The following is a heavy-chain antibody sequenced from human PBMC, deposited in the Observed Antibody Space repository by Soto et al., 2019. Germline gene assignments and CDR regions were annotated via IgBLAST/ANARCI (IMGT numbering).Heavy chain of an antibody. CDR3: AGSSDWYAWFDP. Sequence: PGGSLSLSCAASGFTFGSYAMSWVRQAPGKGLEWVSAISGSGGSTYYADSVKGRFTISRDNSKSTLYLRMNSLRAEDTAVYYCAGSSDWYAWFDPWGQGTLVTVSS. CDR2: ISGSGGST. CDR1: GFTFGSYA. D-gene: IGHD6-19*01. V-gene: IGHV3-23*01. J-gene: IGHJ5*02.